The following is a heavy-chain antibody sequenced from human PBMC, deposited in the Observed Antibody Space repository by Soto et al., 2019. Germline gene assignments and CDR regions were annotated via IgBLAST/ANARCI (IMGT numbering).Heavy chain of an antibody. D-gene: IGHD6-6*01. CDR2: ISGSGGDI. CDR1: GFTFSIYA. CDR3: AKGGRGSSGLDLDY. Sequence: EVQLLESGGGLVQPGGSLRLSCAASGFTFSIYAMSWVRQAPGTGLEWVSTISGSGGDIYYADSVKGRVIISRDNPKYTLSLQMDSVRDEDTAVYYCAKGGRGSSGLDLDYWGQGTLVTVSP. V-gene: IGHV3-23*01. J-gene: IGHJ4*02.